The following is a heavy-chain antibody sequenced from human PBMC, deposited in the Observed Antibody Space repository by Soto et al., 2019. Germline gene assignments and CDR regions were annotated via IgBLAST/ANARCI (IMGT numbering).Heavy chain of an antibody. CDR2: TYYRSRWYH. CDR1: GDGISSNSAA. J-gene: IGHJ4*02. V-gene: IGHV6-1*01. CDR3: ASYIYDY. D-gene: IGHD2-2*02. Sequence: SQTLSLTCAISGDGISSNSAAWNWIRQSPSRGFEWLGRTYYRSRWYHDYAVSVKSRIIINPDTSKNQVSLQLNSVTPDDTAVYYCASYIYDYWGQGTVVTVSS.